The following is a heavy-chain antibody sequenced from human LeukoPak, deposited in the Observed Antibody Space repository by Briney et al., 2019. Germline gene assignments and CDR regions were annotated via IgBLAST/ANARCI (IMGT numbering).Heavy chain of an antibody. D-gene: IGHD6-13*01. Sequence: SETLSLTCAVYGGSFSGYYWSWIRQPPGKGLEWIGYIYYSGSTYYNPSLKSRVTISVDTSKNQFSLKLKSVTAADTAVYYCARGGLAAVGIAEYFQHWGQGTLVTVSS. CDR2: IYYSGST. V-gene: IGHV4-34*09. CDR1: GGSFSGYY. J-gene: IGHJ1*01. CDR3: ARGGLAAVGIAEYFQH.